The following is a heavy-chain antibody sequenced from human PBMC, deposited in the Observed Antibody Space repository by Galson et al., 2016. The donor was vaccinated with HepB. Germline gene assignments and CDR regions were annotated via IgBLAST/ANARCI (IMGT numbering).Heavy chain of an antibody. CDR1: GFSLRTSGEG. Sequence: PALVKPTQTLTLTCTFSGFSLRTSGEGVGWIRQPPGKALEWLALIYWDDDKRYSPILKNRLTITKDTSKNQVVLTMTKMDPVDTATYYCVHAADQSGSGNYFEDLVLFDPWGQGTLVTVSS. V-gene: IGHV2-5*02. CDR3: VHAADQSGSGNYFEDLVLFDP. J-gene: IGHJ5*02. D-gene: IGHD3-10*01. CDR2: IYWDDDK.